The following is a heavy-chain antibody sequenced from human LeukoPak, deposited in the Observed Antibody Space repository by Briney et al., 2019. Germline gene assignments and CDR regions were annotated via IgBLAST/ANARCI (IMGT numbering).Heavy chain of an antibody. CDR1: GFTFSDYY. Sequence: GGSLRLSCAASGFTFSDYYMSWIRQAPGKGLEWASYISTSSSYTDYADSVKGRFTISKDNAKNSLYLQMNSLRAEDTAVYYCARTYSTSFSDYWGQGTLVTVSS. J-gene: IGHJ4*02. CDR2: ISTSSSYT. V-gene: IGHV3-11*03. CDR3: ARTYSTSFSDY. D-gene: IGHD6-13*01.